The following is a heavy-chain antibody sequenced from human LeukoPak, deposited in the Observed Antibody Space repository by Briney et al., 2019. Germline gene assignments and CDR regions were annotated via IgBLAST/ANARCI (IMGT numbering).Heavy chain of an antibody. V-gene: IGHV3-23*01. J-gene: IGHJ5*02. CDR2: IRGDGVTT. Sequence: GGSLRLSCAASGFAFRSHGMNWVRQAPGKGLEWVSGIRGDGVTTYYADSVKGRFTISRDNSKNSLYLQMNSLRAEDTAVYYCARVEESASFDPWGQGTLVTVSS. CDR3: ARVEESASFDP. CDR1: GFAFRSHG. D-gene: IGHD3-3*01.